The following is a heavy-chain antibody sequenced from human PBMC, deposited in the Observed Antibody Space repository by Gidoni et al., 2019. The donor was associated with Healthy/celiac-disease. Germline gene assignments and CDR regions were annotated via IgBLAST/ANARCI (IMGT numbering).Heavy chain of an antibody. V-gene: IGHV4-30-2*01. Sequence: QLQLQESGSGLVKPSQTLSLTCAVSGGPNSSGGSSWSWIRQPPGKGLEWIGYIYQSGSTYYNPSLKSRVTISVDRSKNQFSLKLSSVTAADTAVYYCARLVWAVGWFDPWGQGTLVTVSS. CDR1: GGPNSSGGSS. CDR3: ARLVWAVGWFDP. J-gene: IGHJ5*02. D-gene: IGHD3-10*01. CDR2: IYQSGST.